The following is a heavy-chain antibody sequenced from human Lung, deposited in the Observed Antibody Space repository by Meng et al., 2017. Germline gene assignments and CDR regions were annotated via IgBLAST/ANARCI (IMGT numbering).Heavy chain of an antibody. Sequence: VQLERWLAGLLKPSVTLSLTCVVSGGSFSDYYGSWIRQPPGKGLEWIGEINHSGSTNYNPSLESRATISVDTSQNNLSLKLSSVTAADSAVYYCARGPTTMAHDFDYWGQGTLVTVSS. D-gene: IGHD4-11*01. J-gene: IGHJ4*02. CDR3: ARGPTTMAHDFDY. CDR2: INHSGST. CDR1: GGSFSDYY. V-gene: IGHV4-34*01.